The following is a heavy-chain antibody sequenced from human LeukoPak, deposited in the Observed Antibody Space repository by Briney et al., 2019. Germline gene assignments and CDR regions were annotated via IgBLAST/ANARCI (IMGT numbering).Heavy chain of an antibody. D-gene: IGHD3-22*01. Sequence: SVKVSCKASGGTFSRYTISWVRQAPGQGLEWMGRIIPILGIANYAQKFQGRVTITADKSTSTAYMELSSLRSEDTAVYYCAILSDSSGYYYLQDFDYWGQGPLVTVSS. CDR3: AILSDSSGYYYLQDFDY. J-gene: IGHJ4*02. CDR2: IIPILGIA. V-gene: IGHV1-69*02. CDR1: GGTFSRYT.